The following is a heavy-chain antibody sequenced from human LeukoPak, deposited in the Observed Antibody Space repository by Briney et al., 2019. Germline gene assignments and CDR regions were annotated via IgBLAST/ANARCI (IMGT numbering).Heavy chain of an antibody. Sequence: ASVKVSCKASGLTFTTYDINWVRQATGQGLEWMGWMNPNSGNTGYAQKFQGRVTMTRNTSISTAYMELSSLRSEDTAVYYCARGPNKYDGGNSGSAWFDPWGQGTLVTVSS. V-gene: IGHV1-8*01. CDR3: ARGPNKYDGGNSGSAWFDP. CDR2: MNPNSGNT. CDR1: GLTFTTYD. D-gene: IGHD4-23*01. J-gene: IGHJ5*02.